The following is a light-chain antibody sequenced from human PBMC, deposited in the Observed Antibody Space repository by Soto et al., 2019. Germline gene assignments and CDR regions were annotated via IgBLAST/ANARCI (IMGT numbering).Light chain of an antibody. CDR2: DAS. V-gene: IGKV1-33*01. CDR3: QQCENVRST. J-gene: IGKJ5*01. Sequence: DIQMTQSPSSLSASVGDRVTITCQASQDINNYLNWYQHKPGQVPKLLISDASDLETGVPSRFSGSGAGTDFILTISSLQPEDVATYYCQQCENVRSTFGQGTRLEIK. CDR1: QDINNY.